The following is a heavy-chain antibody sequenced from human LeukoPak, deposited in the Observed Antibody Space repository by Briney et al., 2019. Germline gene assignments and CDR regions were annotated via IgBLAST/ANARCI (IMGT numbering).Heavy chain of an antibody. CDR1: GGSISSSSYY. J-gene: IGHJ5*02. CDR3: ARHLADIVVVPGFDP. CDR2: IYYSGSA. V-gene: IGHV4-39*01. Sequence: PSETLSLTCTVSGGSISSSSYYWGWIRQPPGKGLEWIGSIYYSGSAYYNPSLKSRVTISVDTSKNQFSLKLSSVTAADTAVYYCARHLADIVVVPGFDPWGQGTLVTVSS. D-gene: IGHD2-2*01.